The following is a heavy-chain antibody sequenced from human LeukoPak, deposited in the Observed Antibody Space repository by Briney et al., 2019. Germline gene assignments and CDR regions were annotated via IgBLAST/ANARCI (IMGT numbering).Heavy chain of an antibody. V-gene: IGHV3-23*01. CDR3: ARVGKNGWDFDH. D-gene: IGHD6-19*01. Sequence: GGSLRLSCAASGFSFSNYGMNWVRQAPGKGLERVSGITGGGDSTYYADSVKGRFTNSSDNTKDSLYLQMTSLRADDTAVYYCARVGKNGWDFDHWGQGTLVTVSS. J-gene: IGHJ4*02. CDR2: ITGGGDST. CDR1: GFSFSNYG.